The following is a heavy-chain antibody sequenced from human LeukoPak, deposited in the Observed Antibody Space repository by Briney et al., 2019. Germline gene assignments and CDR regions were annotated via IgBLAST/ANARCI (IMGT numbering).Heavy chain of an antibody. CDR3: ARKGGDYDFWSAMDV. CDR1: GGTFSSYA. V-gene: IGHV1-46*03. Sequence: GSSVKVSCKASGGTFSSYAISWVRQAPGQGLEWMGIINPSGGSTSYAQKFQGRVTMTRDTSTSTVYMELSSLRSEDTAVYYCARKGGDYDFWSAMDVWGKGTTVTVSS. D-gene: IGHD3-3*01. J-gene: IGHJ6*04. CDR2: INPSGGST.